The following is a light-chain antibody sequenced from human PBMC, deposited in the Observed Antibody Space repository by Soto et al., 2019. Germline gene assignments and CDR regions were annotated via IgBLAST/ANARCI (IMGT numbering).Light chain of an antibody. CDR1: QSVSSN. Sequence: EIVMTQSPATLSVSPGERATLSCRASQSVSSNLAWYQQKPGQAPRLLIYGASTRATGIPARFSGSGSGTEFTLKISRMQSEDVEVCYCQQYNNWPLNFGGGTKVDIK. CDR3: QQYNNWPLN. J-gene: IGKJ4*01. CDR2: GAS. V-gene: IGKV3-15*01.